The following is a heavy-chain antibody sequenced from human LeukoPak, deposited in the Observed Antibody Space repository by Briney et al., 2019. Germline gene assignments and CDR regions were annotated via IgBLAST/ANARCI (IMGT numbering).Heavy chain of an antibody. J-gene: IGHJ4*02. CDR3: ARLFGDYDDTIRSSYWHGHLDY. CDR1: GYPFTGNY. CDR2: IDPDRRTT. V-gene: IGHV1-46*01. D-gene: IGHD3-16*01. Sequence: ASVTVSCKTSGYPFTGNYINWLRQAPGQGLEWLGLIDPDRRTTVYAQKFQGRVAMTGDMSTSTVYMELGSLRSEDTAVHFCARLFGDYDDTIRSSYWHGHLDYWGQGALVLVSS.